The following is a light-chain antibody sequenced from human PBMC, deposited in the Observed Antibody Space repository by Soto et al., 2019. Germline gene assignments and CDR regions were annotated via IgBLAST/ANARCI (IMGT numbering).Light chain of an antibody. Sequence: QSPLTQPASVSGSPGQSITIYCTGTFSDIGYYNYVSWYQQHPGKGPKLIIYDVSHRPSGVSIRFSGSKSGNTASLTISGRQAEDEADYYCSSYTPASAVVFGGGTKLTVL. V-gene: IGLV2-14*01. CDR1: FSDIGYYNY. J-gene: IGLJ3*02. CDR3: SSYTPASAVV. CDR2: DVS.